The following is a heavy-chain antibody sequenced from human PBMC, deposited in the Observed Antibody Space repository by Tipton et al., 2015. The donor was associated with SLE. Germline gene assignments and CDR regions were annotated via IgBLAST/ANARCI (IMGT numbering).Heavy chain of an antibody. D-gene: IGHD1-26*01. V-gene: IGHV4-38-2*02. Sequence: TLSLTCTVSGYSISSGYYWGWIRQPPGKGLDWIGSIYHSGSTYYNPSLKSRVTISVDTSKNQFSLKLTSVTAADTAVYYCARGHVTEGGALGAFDIWGQGTMVIVSS. CDR2: IYHSGST. CDR3: ARGHVTEGGALGAFDI. CDR1: GYSISSGYY. J-gene: IGHJ3*02.